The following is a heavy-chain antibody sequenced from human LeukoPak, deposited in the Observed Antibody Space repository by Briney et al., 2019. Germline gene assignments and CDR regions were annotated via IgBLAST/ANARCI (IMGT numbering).Heavy chain of an antibody. CDR2: ISAYNGNT. J-gene: IGHJ6*02. CDR3: ARERGPSRINIVVVPAATIYYYYGMDV. D-gene: IGHD2-2*01. CDR1: GYTFTSYG. V-gene: IGHV1-18*01. Sequence: ASVKVSCKASGYTFTSYGISWVRQAPGQGLEWMGWISAYNGNTNYAQKLQGRVTMTTDTSTSTAYMELRSLRSDDTAVYYCARERGPSRINIVVVPAATIYYYYGMDVWGQGTTVTVSS.